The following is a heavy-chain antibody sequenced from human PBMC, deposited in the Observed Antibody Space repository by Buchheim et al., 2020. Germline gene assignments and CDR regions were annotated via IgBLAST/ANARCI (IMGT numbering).Heavy chain of an antibody. Sequence: EVQLVESGGGLVQPGGSLRLSCAASGFTFSSYSMNWVRQAPGKGLEWVSYISSSIINIYYADSVKCRFTISRDHAKNSLYLQVNSLRAEDTAVYYCALKRFDYWGQGTL. CDR1: GFTFSSYS. J-gene: IGHJ4*02. V-gene: IGHV3-48*04. CDR3: ALKRFDY. CDR2: ISSSIINI.